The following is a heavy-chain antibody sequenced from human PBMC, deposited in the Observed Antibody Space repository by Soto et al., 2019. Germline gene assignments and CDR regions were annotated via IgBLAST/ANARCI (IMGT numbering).Heavy chain of an antibody. CDR2: IDPSDSYT. CDR1: GYSFTSYW. V-gene: IGHV5-10-1*01. Sequence: GESLKISCKGSGYSFTSYWISWGRQMPGKGVEWMGRIDPSDSYTNYSPSFQGHVTISADKSISTAYLQWSSLKASDTAMYYCARHDSLYRPHLGSGYYYGMDVWGQGTTVTVSS. CDR3: ARHDSLYRPHLGSGYYYGMDV. D-gene: IGHD2-15*01. J-gene: IGHJ6*02.